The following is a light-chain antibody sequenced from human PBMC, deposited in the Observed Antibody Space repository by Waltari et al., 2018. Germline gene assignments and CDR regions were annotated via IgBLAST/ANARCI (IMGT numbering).Light chain of an antibody. Sequence: QSVLTQPPSVSGTPGQRVTISCSGGSSNIGTSFVYWYQQLPGTAPPLLRNRNNPRPSGVPERFSASKSGTSASLAISGLRSEDEADYFCASWDDSLSSVLFGGGTKLTVL. CDR2: RNN. V-gene: IGLV1-47*01. J-gene: IGLJ2*01. CDR3: ASWDDSLSSVL. CDR1: SSNIGTSF.